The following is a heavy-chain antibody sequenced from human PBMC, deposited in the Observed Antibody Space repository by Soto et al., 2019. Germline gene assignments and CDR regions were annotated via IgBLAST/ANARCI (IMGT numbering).Heavy chain of an antibody. CDR2: IYYSGST. CDR1: GGSISSYY. Sequence: QVQLQESGPGLVKPSETLSLTCTVSGGSISSYYWSWIRQPPGKGLEWIGYIYYSGSTNYNPSLKRRVTISVDTTKNQFSLKLSSVTAADTAVYYCARDLAAAGLYYYYGMDVWGQGTTVTVSS. D-gene: IGHD6-13*01. CDR3: ARDLAAAGLYYYYGMDV. V-gene: IGHV4-59*01. J-gene: IGHJ6*02.